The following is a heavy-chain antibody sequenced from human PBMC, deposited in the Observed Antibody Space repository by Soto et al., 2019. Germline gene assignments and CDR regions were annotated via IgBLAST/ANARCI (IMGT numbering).Heavy chain of an antibody. Sequence: PSETLSLTCTVSDDSIGRSNYFRGWIRQPPGKGLEWIGNIFYSGNTHYNPSLKSRVTISLDTSRKQFSLRLNAVTAADTAVYYCARQLRSLLAAPSSMFWSQGTLVTVSS. D-gene: IGHD3-10*02. J-gene: IGHJ4*02. V-gene: IGHV4-39*01. CDR1: DDSIGRSNYF. CDR2: IFYSGNT. CDR3: ARQLRSLLAAPSSMF.